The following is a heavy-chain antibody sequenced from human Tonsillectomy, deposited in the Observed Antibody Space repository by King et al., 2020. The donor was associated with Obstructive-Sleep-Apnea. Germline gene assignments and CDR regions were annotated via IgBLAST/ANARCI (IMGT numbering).Heavy chain of an antibody. V-gene: IGHV3-30*18. CDR1: GFTITTYG. Sequence: VQLVESGGGVVQPGGSLRLSCAASGFTITTYGMHWVRQAPGKGLEWVAVISYDGSNKNYLDSVKGRFTISRDNSKNTLYLQMNSLRADDTAVYYCAKDENWGEFDYWGRGTLVTVSS. CDR2: ISYDGSNK. CDR3: AKDENWGEFDY. D-gene: IGHD7-27*01. J-gene: IGHJ4*02.